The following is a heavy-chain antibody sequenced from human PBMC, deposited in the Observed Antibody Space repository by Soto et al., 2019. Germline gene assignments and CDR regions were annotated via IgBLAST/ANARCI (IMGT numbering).Heavy chain of an antibody. J-gene: IGHJ5*02. D-gene: IGHD4-17*01. Sequence: SETLSLTCTVSGGSVSSGSYYWSWIRQPPGKGLEWIGYIYYSGSTNYNPSLKSRVTISVDTSKNQFSLKLSSVTAADTAVYYCARNRDYADWFDPWGQGTLVTVSS. CDR3: ARNRDYADWFDP. CDR2: IYYSGST. V-gene: IGHV4-61*01. CDR1: GGSVSSGSYY.